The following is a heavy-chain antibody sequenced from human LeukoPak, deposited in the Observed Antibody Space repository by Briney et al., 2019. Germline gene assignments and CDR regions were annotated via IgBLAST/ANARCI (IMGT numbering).Heavy chain of an antibody. Sequence: PGGSLRLSCAASGFTFSSYWMSWVRQAPGKGLEWVANIKQDGGEKYYVDSVRGRFTISRDTSKNVLFLQMNNLRAEDTALYYCAKALTDHQDLDAFDFWGQGTVVTVSS. D-gene: IGHD3-16*01. CDR2: IKQDGGEK. CDR3: AKALTDHQDLDAFDF. J-gene: IGHJ3*01. V-gene: IGHV3-7*03. CDR1: GFTFSSYW.